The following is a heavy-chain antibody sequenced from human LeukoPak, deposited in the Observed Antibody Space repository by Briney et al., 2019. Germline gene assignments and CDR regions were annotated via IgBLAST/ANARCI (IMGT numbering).Heavy chain of an antibody. CDR3: AKDIGVWYSSGWRYYYYGMDV. D-gene: IGHD6-19*01. V-gene: IGHV3-30*18. Sequence: GGSLRLSYAASGFTFSSYGMHWVRQAPGKGLEWVAVISYDGSNKYYADSVKGRFTISRDNSKNTLYLQMNSLRAEDTAVYYCAKDIGVWYSSGWRYYYYGMDVWGQGTTVTVSS. CDR2: ISYDGSNK. CDR1: GFTFSSYG. J-gene: IGHJ6*02.